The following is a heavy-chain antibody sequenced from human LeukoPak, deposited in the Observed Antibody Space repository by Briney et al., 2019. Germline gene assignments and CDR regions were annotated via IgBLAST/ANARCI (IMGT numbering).Heavy chain of an antibody. D-gene: IGHD3-22*01. CDR2: IYYSGST. V-gene: IGHV4-39*07. CDR3: ARGDYYDSSGYYYVRY. CDR1: LDSTTSNF. J-gene: IGHJ4*02. Sequence: ASETLSLTCTVSLDSTTSNFWSWVRQPPGKGLEWIGRIYYSGSTYYNPSLRSRVTISVDTSKNQFSLKLSSVTAADTAVYYCARGDYYDSSGYYYVRYWGQGTQVTVSS.